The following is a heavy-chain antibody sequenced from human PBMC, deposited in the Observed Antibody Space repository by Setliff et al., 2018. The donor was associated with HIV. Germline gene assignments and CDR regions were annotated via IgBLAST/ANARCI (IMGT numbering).Heavy chain of an antibody. J-gene: IGHJ4*02. D-gene: IGHD2-21*01. Sequence: NPGGSLRLSCAASGFTFNYAWMGWVRQAPGKGLEWVGRIKSKIDAETTDYAAPVNGRFTISRDDSKNTVYLQLNSLKTEDTAMYYCTEDLTDPPAYGPDYWGQGTLVTVSS. CDR3: TEDLTDPPAYGPDY. V-gene: IGHV3-15*01. CDR2: IKSKIDAETT. CDR1: GFTFNYAW.